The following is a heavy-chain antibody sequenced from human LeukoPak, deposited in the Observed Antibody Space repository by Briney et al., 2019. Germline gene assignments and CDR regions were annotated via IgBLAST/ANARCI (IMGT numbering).Heavy chain of an antibody. D-gene: IGHD1-26*01. Sequence: GGSLRLSCAVSGFTFSNYWMNWVRQAPGKGLEWVSYISSSGSTIYYADSVKGRFTISRDNAKNSLYLQMNSLRAEDTAVYYCARDPTTRRVGATYYFDYWGQGTLVTVSS. CDR3: ARDPTTRRVGATYYFDY. CDR2: ISSSGSTI. V-gene: IGHV3-48*04. J-gene: IGHJ4*02. CDR1: GFTFSNYW.